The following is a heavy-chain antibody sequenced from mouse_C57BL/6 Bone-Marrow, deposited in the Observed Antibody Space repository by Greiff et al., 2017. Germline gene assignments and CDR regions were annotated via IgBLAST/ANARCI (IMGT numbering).Heavy chain of an antibody. V-gene: IGHV1-53*01. CDR1: GYTFTSYW. D-gene: IGHD1-1*01. Sequence: QVQLQQPGTELVKPGASLTLSCKASGYTFTSYWMHWVKQSPGQGLEWMGNINPSNGGTNYNEKIKSKATRTVDTTSSTAYMQISSLTSENSAVYYCAREHYGPSAMDYWGQGTSVTVSS. J-gene: IGHJ4*01. CDR2: INPSNGGT. CDR3: AREHYGPSAMDY.